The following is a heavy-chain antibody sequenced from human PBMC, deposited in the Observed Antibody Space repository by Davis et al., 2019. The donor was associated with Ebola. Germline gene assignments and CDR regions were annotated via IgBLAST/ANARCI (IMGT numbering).Heavy chain of an antibody. V-gene: IGHV3-33*01. CDR1: GFTFSSYG. D-gene: IGHD3-10*01. CDR3: ARDRGVAWGYYGMDV. Sequence: GGSLRLSCAASGFTFSSYGMHWVRQAPGKGLEWVAVIWYDGSNKYYADSVKGRFTISRDNSKNTLYLQMNSLRAEDTAVYYCARDRGVAWGYYGMDVWGQGTTVTVSS. CDR2: IWYDGSNK. J-gene: IGHJ6*02.